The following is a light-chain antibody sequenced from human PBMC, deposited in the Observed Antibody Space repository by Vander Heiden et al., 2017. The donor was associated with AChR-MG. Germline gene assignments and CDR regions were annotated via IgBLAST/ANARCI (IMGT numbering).Light chain of an antibody. CDR2: VGS. Sequence: DIQMNQSPSSLPASVGDRVTITCRASQSISSYLNWYQQRPGNAPKLLIYVGSSLRSGVPSRFSGSESGTDFTLTISRLQPEDSATYFCQQCDSTPWTFGQGTKVEVK. J-gene: IGKJ1*01. CDR3: QQCDSTPWT. V-gene: IGKV1-39*01. CDR1: QSISSY.